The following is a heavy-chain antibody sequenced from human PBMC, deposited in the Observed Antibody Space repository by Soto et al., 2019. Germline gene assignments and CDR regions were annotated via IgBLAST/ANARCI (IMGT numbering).Heavy chain of an antibody. CDR2: IYYSGST. CDR3: ARVPASTPLYCSGGSCYSRYYYYMDV. CDR1: GSSISSYY. J-gene: IGHJ6*03. D-gene: IGHD2-15*01. V-gene: IGHV4-59*08. Sequence: SETLSLTCTVSGSSISSYYWSWIRQPPGKGLEWIGYIYYSGSTNYNPSLKSRVTISVDTSKNQFSLKLSSVTAADTAVYYCARVPASTPLYCSGGSCYSRYYYYMDVWGKGTTVTVSS.